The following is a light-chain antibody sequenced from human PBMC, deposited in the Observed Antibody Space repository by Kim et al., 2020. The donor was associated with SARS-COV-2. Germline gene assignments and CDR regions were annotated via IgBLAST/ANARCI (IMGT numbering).Light chain of an antibody. J-gene: IGKJ2*01. CDR2: GAS. CDR1: ETISSDY. CDR3: QQYDPSFPYT. V-gene: IGKV3-20*01. Sequence: EIVLTQSPGTLSLSPGERATLSCRTSETISSDYVAWYRHKPGQAPRLLIYGASTRATGIPERFSGSGSGTDFTLTISRLEPEDFAVYYCQQYDPSFPYTFGQGTKLDIK.